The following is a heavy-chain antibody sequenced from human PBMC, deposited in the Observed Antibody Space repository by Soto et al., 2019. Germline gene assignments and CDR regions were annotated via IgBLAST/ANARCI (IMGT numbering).Heavy chain of an antibody. Sequence: QVQLVQSGAEVKNRGSSVKVSCKASGDTLSRSTISWVRQAPGQRLEWMGRIIPVLGVENHAQNFQGRVTLTADKSTSTAYLELSSLKSEDTAIYYCASSTAGVYVFHDWGQGTLVTVSS. CDR1: GDTLSRST. J-gene: IGHJ4*02. CDR3: ASSTAGVYVFHD. D-gene: IGHD2-8*01. V-gene: IGHV1-69*02. CDR2: IIPVLGVE.